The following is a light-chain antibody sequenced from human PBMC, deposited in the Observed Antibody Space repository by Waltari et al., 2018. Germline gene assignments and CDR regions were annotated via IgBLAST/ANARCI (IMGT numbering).Light chain of an antibody. CDR2: DAS. CDR1: QRVSRS. Sequence: EIVLTQSPGTLSLSPGERATLSCRASQRVSRSLAWYQQKPGQAPRLLIYDASSRDTGIPDRFSGSGSGTDFSVTISRVGPEDCAVYYGQKYGSYPSTFDQGTKVEIK. V-gene: IGKV3-20*01. CDR3: QKYGSYPST. J-gene: IGKJ1*01.